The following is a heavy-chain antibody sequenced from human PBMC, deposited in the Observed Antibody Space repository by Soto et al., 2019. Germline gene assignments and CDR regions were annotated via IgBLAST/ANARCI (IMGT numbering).Heavy chain of an antibody. CDR3: ARVSRTGVAEP. CDR1: GFTVSSNY. Sequence: EVQLVESGGGLIQPGGSLRLSCAASGFTVSSNYMSWVRQAPGKGLEWVSVIYSGGSTYYADSVKGRFTSSSDNSKNTLYLQMNSRRAEDTAVYYCARVSRTGVAEPWGQGTLVTVSS. D-gene: IGHD3-10*01. CDR2: IYSGGST. V-gene: IGHV3-53*01. J-gene: IGHJ5*02.